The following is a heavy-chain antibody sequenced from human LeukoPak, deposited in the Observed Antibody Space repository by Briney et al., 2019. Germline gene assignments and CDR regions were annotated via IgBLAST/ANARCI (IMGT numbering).Heavy chain of an antibody. Sequence: PSETLSLTCAVYGGSFSGYYWSWLRQPPGKGLEWIGEINHSGSTNYNPSLKSRVTISVDTSKNQFSLKLSSVTAADTAVYYCARGRGYDFWSGYYYYYYMDVWGKGTTVTVSS. CDR1: GGSFSGYY. V-gene: IGHV4-34*01. CDR3: ARGRGYDFWSGYYYYYYMDV. CDR2: INHSGST. D-gene: IGHD3-3*01. J-gene: IGHJ6*03.